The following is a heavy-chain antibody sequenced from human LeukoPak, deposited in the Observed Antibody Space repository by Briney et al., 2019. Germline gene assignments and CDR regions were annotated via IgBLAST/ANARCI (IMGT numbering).Heavy chain of an antibody. D-gene: IGHD3-22*01. CDR3: ARAPYYYDSSGYYLVHGMDV. J-gene: IGHJ6*02. CDR1: GFTFSDYY. V-gene: IGHV3-11*01. Sequence: GGSLRLSCAASGFTFSDYYMSWTRQAPGKGLEGVSYISSSGSTIYYADSVKGRFTISRDNAKNSLYLQMNSLRAEDTAVYYCARAPYYYDSSGYYLVHGMDVWGQGTTVTVSS. CDR2: ISSSGSTI.